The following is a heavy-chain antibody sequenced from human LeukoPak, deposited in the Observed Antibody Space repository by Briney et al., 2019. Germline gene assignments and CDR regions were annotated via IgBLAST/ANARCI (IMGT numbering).Heavy chain of an antibody. CDR2: IIPILDIT. CDR1: GYTFTSDY. CDR3: ARDLADLGVFDY. J-gene: IGHJ4*02. D-gene: IGHD3-16*01. Sequence: SVKVSCKASGYTFTSDYMNWVRQAPGQGLEWMGRIIPILDITNYAQKFQGKVTITADKSTSTAYMELGSLRSEDTAVYYCARDLADLGVFDYWGQGTLVTVSS. V-gene: IGHV1-69*04.